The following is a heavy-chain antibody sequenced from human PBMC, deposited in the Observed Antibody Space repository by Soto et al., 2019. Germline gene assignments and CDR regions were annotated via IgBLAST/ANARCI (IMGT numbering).Heavy chain of an antibody. CDR2: IIPILGIA. J-gene: IGHJ4*02. CDR1: GGTFSSYT. D-gene: IGHD2-15*01. V-gene: IGHV1-69*02. Sequence: SVKVSCKASGGTFSSYTISWVRQAPGQGLEWMGRIIPILGIANYAQKFQGRVTITADKSTSTAYMELSSLRSEDTAVYYCARVPGSGGSKEYYFDDWGPGTLVNLSS. CDR3: ARVPGSGGSKEYYFDD.